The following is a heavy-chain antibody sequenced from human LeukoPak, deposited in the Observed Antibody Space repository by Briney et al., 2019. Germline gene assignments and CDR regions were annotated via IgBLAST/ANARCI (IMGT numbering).Heavy chain of an antibody. J-gene: IGHJ4*02. CDR2: MSYDGSNK. CDR3: ARVSFRGTTHFDY. D-gene: IGHD3-10*01. V-gene: IGHV3-30*04. CDR1: GFTFSIYA. Sequence: PGGSLRLSCAASGFTFSIYAMHWIRQAPGKGLEWVAVMSYDGSNKDYADSVKGRFIISRDNSKNTLYLQMTSLRTEDTAVYYCARVSFRGTTHFDYWGQGTLVTVSS.